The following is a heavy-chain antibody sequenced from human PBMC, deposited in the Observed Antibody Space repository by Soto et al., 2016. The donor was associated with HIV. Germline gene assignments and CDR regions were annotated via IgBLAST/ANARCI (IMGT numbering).Heavy chain of an antibody. CDR3: ARERDYDSSEDGFDM. CDR2: IYSDDST. V-gene: IGHV3-66*01. D-gene: IGHD3-22*01. J-gene: IGHJ3*02. Sequence: EVQLVESGGGLVQPGGSLRLSCTASGITVTNTYLNWVRQAPGKGLEWVSVIYSDDSTFYADSVRGRFTISRDISKSTLFLQMNSLRAEDTAIYYCARERDYDSSEDGFDMWGQGTMVTVSS. CDR1: GITVTNTY.